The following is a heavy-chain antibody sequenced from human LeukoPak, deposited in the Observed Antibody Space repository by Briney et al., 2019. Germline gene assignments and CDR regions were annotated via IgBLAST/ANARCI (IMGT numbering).Heavy chain of an antibody. CDR1: GFTFDDHA. D-gene: IGHD5-24*01. J-gene: IGHJ4*02. CDR3: AKGPGMATVKRYLDY. V-gene: IGHV3-9*01. CDR2: LSWNSGSI. Sequence: GRSLRLSCAASGFTFDDHAMHWVRQAPGKGLEWVSGLSWNSGSIDYADPVKGRFTISRDNAKNSLYLQMNSLRAEDTALYYCAKGPGMATVKRYLDYWGQGTLVTVSS.